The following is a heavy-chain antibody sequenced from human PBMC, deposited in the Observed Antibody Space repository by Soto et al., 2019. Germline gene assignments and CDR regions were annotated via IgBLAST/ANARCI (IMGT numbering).Heavy chain of an antibody. CDR2: IYSGGST. Sequence: EVRLVESGGGLVQPGGSLRLSCAASGFTVSSNYMSWVRQAPGKGLEWVSVIYSGGSTYYADSVKGRFTISRHNSKNTLYLQMNSLRAEDTAVYYCARDPYYDSSGYLASYGMDVWGQGTTVTVSS. D-gene: IGHD3-22*01. CDR1: GFTVSSNY. J-gene: IGHJ6*02. CDR3: ARDPYYDSSGYLASYGMDV. V-gene: IGHV3-53*04.